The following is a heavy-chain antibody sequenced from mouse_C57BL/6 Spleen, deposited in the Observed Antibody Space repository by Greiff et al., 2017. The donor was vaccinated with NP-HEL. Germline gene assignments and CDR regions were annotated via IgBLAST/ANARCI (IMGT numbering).Heavy chain of an antibody. Sequence: VNLVESGAELVRPGTSVKMSCKASGYTFTNYWIGWAKQRPGHGLEWIGDIYPGGGYTNYNEKFKGKATLTADKSSSTAYMQFSSLTSEDSAIYYCARREIYYGNYGAMDYWGQGTSVTVSS. CDR2: IYPGGGYT. CDR3: ARREIYYGNYGAMDY. D-gene: IGHD2-1*01. CDR1: GYTFTNYW. V-gene: IGHV1-63*01. J-gene: IGHJ4*01.